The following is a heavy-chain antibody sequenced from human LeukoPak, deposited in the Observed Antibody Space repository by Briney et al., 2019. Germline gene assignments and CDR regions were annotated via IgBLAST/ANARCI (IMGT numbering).Heavy chain of an antibody. CDR2: INTNSGGT. V-gene: IGHV1-2*06. Sequence: GASVKVSCKASGYTFTGYYMHWVRQAPGQGLEWMGRINTNSGGTNYAQKFQGRVTMTRDTSISTAYMELSRLRSDDTAVYYCARDPVFLEWLLLFDYWGQGTLVTVSS. CDR1: GYTFTGYY. J-gene: IGHJ4*02. CDR3: ARDPVFLEWLLLFDY. D-gene: IGHD3-3*01.